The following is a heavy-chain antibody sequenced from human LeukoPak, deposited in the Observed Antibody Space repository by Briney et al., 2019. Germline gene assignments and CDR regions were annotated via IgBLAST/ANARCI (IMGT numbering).Heavy chain of an antibody. V-gene: IGHV1-69*06. CDR1: GGTFSSYA. D-gene: IGHD1-26*01. Sequence: GASVKVSCKASGGTFSSYAISWVRQAPGQGLEWMGGIIPIFGTANYAQKFQGRVTITADKSTSTAYMELSSLRSEDTAVYYCAFDGRTVGATYTVWDYWGQGTLVTVSS. CDR3: AFDGRTVGATYTVWDY. CDR2: IIPIFGTA. J-gene: IGHJ4*02.